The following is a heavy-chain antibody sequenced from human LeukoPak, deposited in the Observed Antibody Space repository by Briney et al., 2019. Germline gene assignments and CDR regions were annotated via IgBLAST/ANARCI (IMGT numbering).Heavy chain of an antibody. Sequence: GGSLRLSCAGSGFTVSTNYMNWVRQAPGKGLEWVSVIYNDGSIYYADSVKDRFTISRDNSKNTLYLQMNSLRAEDTAVYYCARDRWAVRPKYFDYWGQGTQVTVSS. D-gene: IGHD3-10*01. V-gene: IGHV3-66*01. CDR3: ARDRWAVRPKYFDY. J-gene: IGHJ4*02. CDR2: IYNDGSI. CDR1: GFTVSTNY.